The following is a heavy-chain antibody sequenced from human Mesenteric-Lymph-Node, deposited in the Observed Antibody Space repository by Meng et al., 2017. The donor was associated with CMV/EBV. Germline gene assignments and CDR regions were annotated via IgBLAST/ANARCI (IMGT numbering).Heavy chain of an antibody. CDR1: GSVSSSSYY. V-gene: IGHV4-61*01. J-gene: IGHJ5*02. CDR3: ARGEVVPASSNWFDP. CDR2: ISYSGNT. Sequence: GSVSSSSYYWSWFRQPPVKGLEWIGSISYSGNTNYNPSLRSLVSISVDTSRDQFSLRLSSVTAADTAVYYCARGEVVPASSNWFDPWGQGTLVTVSS. D-gene: IGHD2-2*01.